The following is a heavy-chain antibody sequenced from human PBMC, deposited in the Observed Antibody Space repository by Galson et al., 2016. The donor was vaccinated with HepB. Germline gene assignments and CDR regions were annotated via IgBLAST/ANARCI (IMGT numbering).Heavy chain of an antibody. D-gene: IGHD3-3*01. Sequence: SLRLSCAASGFTFSNAWMTWVRQAPGKGLEWVANIKEDGSDTHYVDSVKGRFTISRDNAKNSLYLQMNSLRAEDTAVYYCATTFWSGPYWGQGTLVTVSS. CDR2: IKEDGSDT. CDR3: ATTFWSGPY. V-gene: IGHV3-7*01. CDR1: GFTFSNAW. J-gene: IGHJ4*02.